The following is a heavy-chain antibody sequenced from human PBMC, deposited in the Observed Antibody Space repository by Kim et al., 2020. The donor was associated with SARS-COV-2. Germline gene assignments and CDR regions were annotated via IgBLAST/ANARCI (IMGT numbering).Heavy chain of an antibody. J-gene: IGHJ4*02. V-gene: IGHV3-66*01. D-gene: IGHD6-13*01. CDR3: ATNLAAAGVV. CDR2: DKT. Sequence: DKTYYVESVKDKVNNSRDNSKNTLYLQMGNLRVEDTAVYYCATNLAAAGVVWGQGTLVTVSS.